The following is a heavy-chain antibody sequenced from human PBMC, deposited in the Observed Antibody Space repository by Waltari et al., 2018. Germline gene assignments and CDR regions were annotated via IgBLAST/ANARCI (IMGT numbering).Heavy chain of an antibody. V-gene: IGHV1-46*01. D-gene: IGHD4-17*01. CDR3: VRSATTVVSPDY. CDR2: INPGGGST. J-gene: IGHJ4*02. Sequence: QVQLVQSGAEVKKPGSSVQVSCKASGYTFSNFYMHWVRQAPGQGLEWMGIINPGGGSTSYAQKFQGRVTMTRDTSTSTVYMELSSLRSEDTAVYYCVRSATTVVSPDYWGQGTLVTVSS. CDR1: GYTFSNFY.